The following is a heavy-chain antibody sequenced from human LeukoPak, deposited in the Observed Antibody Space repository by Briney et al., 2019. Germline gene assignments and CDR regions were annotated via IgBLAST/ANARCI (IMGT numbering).Heavy chain of an antibody. CDR1: GFTFSNYW. J-gene: IGHJ3*02. CDR2: IKRDGSST. Sequence: GGSLRLSCAASGFTFSNYWMNWVRQAPGKGLVWLSGIKRDGSSTNYADSVKGRFTISRDNAKNTLYLQMNSLRAEDTAMYYCTRIWVGGNRALDIWGRGTMASVSS. D-gene: IGHD1-14*01. CDR3: TRIWVGGNRALDI. V-gene: IGHV3-74*01.